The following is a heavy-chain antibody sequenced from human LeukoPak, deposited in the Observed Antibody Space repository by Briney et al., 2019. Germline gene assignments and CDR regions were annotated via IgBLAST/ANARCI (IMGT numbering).Heavy chain of an antibody. D-gene: IGHD3-22*01. CDR2: IYYSGST. Sequence: PSETLSLTCTVSGGSISSSNYYWGWVRQPPGKGLEWIGSIYYSGSTYYNPSLKSRVTISVDTSRNQFSLKVSSVTAADTAVYYCATDKAYYYDSGGYYYMNWGQGTLVTVSS. V-gene: IGHV4-39*07. CDR1: GGSISSSNYY. CDR3: ATDKAYYYDSGGYYYMN. J-gene: IGHJ4*02.